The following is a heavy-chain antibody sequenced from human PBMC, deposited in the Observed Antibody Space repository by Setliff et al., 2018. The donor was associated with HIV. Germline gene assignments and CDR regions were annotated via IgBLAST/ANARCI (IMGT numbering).Heavy chain of an antibody. V-gene: IGHV1-2*06. J-gene: IGHJ5*02. CDR1: GYTFTGYY. Sequence: ASVKVSCKASGYTFTGYYMHWVRQAPGQGLEWVGRIIPNSGGTNYAQKFQGRVTMTRDTSISTAYMELSRLKSDDTAVYYCARSRLGSWFDPWGQGTLVTVSS. CDR3: ARSRLGSWFDP. D-gene: IGHD7-27*01. CDR2: IIPNSGGT.